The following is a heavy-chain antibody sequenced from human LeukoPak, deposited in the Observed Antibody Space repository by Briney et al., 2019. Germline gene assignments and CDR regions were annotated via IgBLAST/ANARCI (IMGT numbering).Heavy chain of an antibody. D-gene: IGHD6-6*01. J-gene: IGHJ6*02. CDR2: IKQDGSEK. V-gene: IGHV3-7*03. CDR3: AKHGIAARATYYYYYGMDV. CDR1: GFTFSSYW. Sequence: PGGSLRLSCAASGFTFSSYWMSWVRQAPGKGLEWVANIKQDGSEKYYVDSVKGRFTISRDNAKNTLYLQMNSLRAEDTAVYYCAKHGIAARATYYYYYGMDVWGQGTTVTVSS.